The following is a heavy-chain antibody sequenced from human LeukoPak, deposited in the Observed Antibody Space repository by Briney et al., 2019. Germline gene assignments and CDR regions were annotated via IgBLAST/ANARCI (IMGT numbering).Heavy chain of an antibody. CDR3: TTGKDFYNYYFYYYMDV. CDR2: IKSITDGGTT. V-gene: IGHV3-15*01. J-gene: IGHJ6*03. Sequence: GGSLRLSCAASGFTFINAWMTWVRQAPGKGLEWVGHIKSITDGGTTDLAAPVKGRFTISRDDLKNTLYLQMNSLKTEDTAVYFCTTGKDFYNYYFYYYMDVWGKGTTVTVSS. CDR1: GFTFINAW. D-gene: IGHD1-1*01.